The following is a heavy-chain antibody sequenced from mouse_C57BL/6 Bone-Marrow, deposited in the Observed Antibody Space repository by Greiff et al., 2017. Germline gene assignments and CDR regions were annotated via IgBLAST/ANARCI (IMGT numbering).Heavy chain of an antibody. CDR3: AREGRFAY. CDR2: ISDGGSYT. CDR1: GFTFSSYA. J-gene: IGHJ3*01. Sequence: EVKLVESGGGLVKPGGSLKLSCAASGFTFSSYAMSWVRQTPEKRLEWVATISDGGSYTYYPDNVKGRFTISRDNAKNNLYLQMSHLKSEDTAMYYCAREGRFAYWGQGTLVTVSA. V-gene: IGHV5-4*01.